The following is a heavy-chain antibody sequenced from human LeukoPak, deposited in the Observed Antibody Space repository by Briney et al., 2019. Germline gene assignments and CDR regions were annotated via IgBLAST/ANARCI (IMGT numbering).Heavy chain of an antibody. V-gene: IGHV4-59*01. CDR1: GGSTSSYY. CDR2: IYYSGST. D-gene: IGHD3-3*01. J-gene: IGHJ3*02. Sequence: SETLSLTCTVSGGSTSSYYWSWIRQPPGKGLEWIGYIYYSGSTNYNPSLKSRVTISVDTSKNQFSLKLSSVTAADTAVYYCATAWSLPDAFDIWSQGTMVTVSS. CDR3: ATAWSLPDAFDI.